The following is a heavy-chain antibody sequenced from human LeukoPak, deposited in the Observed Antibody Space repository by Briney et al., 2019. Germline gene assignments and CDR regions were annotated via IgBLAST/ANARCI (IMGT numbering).Heavy chain of an antibody. V-gene: IGHV3-33*01. CDR1: GFTFSSYG. Sequence: PGGSLRLSCAASGFTFSSYGMHWVRQAPGKGLEWVAVIWYDGSNKYYADSVEGRFTISRDNSKNTLYLQMNSLRAEDTAVYYCARAPDSSGYYYHFDYWGQGTLVTVSS. CDR3: ARAPDSSGYYYHFDY. CDR2: IWYDGSNK. J-gene: IGHJ4*02. D-gene: IGHD3-22*01.